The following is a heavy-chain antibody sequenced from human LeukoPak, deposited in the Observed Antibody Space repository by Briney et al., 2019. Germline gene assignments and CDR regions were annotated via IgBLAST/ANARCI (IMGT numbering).Heavy chain of an antibody. CDR2: IYYSGST. CDR1: GGSISSYY. CDR3: ARHVRGWFDP. D-gene: IGHD3-3*01. V-gene: IGHV4-59*08. Sequence: PSETLSLTCTVSGGSISSYYWSWIRQPPWEGLEWIGYIYYSGSTNYNPSLKSRVTISVDTFKNQFSLKLSSVTAADTAVYYCARHVRGWFDPWGQGTLVTVSS. J-gene: IGHJ5*02.